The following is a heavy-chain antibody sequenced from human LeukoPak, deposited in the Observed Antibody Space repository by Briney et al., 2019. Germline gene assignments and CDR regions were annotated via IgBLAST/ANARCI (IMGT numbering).Heavy chain of an antibody. J-gene: IGHJ4*02. D-gene: IGHD2-15*01. CDR1: GYTFTGYY. Sequence: GASVKVSCKASGYTFTGYYMHWVRQAPGQGLEWMGWINPNSGGTNYAQKVQGWVTMTRDTSISTAYMELSRLRSDDTAVYYCARGPPFPRGWPDYWGQGTLVTVSS. V-gene: IGHV1-2*04. CDR2: INPNSGGT. CDR3: ARGPPFPRGWPDY.